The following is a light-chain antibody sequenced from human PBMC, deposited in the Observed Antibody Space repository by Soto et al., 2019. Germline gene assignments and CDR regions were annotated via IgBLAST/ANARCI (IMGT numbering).Light chain of an antibody. CDR3: QQYGSSPLT. CDR1: QSVSDRY. J-gene: IGKJ4*01. CDR2: AAS. Sequence: EIVLTQSPGTLSLSPGERATLFCRASQSVSDRYLAWYQRKPGQAPRLLIYAASSRATGIPDRFSGSGSGTDFTLTISRLEPEDFAVYYCQQYGSSPLTFGGGTKVEIK. V-gene: IGKV3-20*01.